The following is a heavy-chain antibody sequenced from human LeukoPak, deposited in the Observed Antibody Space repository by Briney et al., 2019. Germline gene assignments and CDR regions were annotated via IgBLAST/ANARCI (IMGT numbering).Heavy chain of an antibody. CDR1: GFTFSSHA. CDR3: AGFGELPRAPPTPNYYYYGMDV. J-gene: IGHJ6*02. CDR2: ISGSGGST. Sequence: GGCLRLFCAASGFTFSSHAMSWVRQAPGEGLEWVSAISGSGGSTYYAGSVKGRFTISRDNSKNTLYLQMTTLRAEGTAVYYCAGFGELPRAPPTPNYYYYGMDVWGQGTTVTVSS. V-gene: IGHV3-23*01. D-gene: IGHD3-10*01.